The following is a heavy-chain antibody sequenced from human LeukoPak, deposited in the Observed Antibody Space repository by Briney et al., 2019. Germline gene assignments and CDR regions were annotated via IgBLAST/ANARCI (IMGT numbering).Heavy chain of an antibody. CDR3: ARSGGLVIDY. D-gene: IGHD3/OR15-3a*01. V-gene: IGHV4-61*02. CDR2: IYTSGST. J-gene: IGHJ4*02. Sequence: SETLSLTCTVSGGSISSGSYYWSWIRQPAGKELEWIGRIYTSGSTNYNPSLKSRVTISVDTSKNQFSLKLSSVTAADTAVYYCARSGGLVIDYWGQGTLVTVSS. CDR1: GGSISSGSYY.